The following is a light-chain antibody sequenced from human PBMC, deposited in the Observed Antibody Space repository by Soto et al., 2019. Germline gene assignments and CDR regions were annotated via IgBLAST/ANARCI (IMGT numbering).Light chain of an antibody. J-gene: IGKJ5*01. Sequence: DIQMTQSPSSLSAFVGDSVTITCRASQNVRGYLHWYQQKPGRAPKLLIYAASNLQIGVPFRFNGSGSGTEYTLSINSLQPDDSATYYCQQSHSTLPITFGQETRVEI. V-gene: IGKV1-39*01. CDR1: QNVRGY. CDR3: QQSHSTLPIT. CDR2: AAS.